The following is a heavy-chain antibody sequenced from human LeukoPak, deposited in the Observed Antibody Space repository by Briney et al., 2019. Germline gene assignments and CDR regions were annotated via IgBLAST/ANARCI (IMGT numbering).Heavy chain of an antibody. CDR3: ADIEYSSSWYRSKNAFDI. Sequence: SETLSLTCAVYGGSFSGYYWSWIRQPPGKGLEWIGSIYYSGSTYYNPSLKSRVTISVDTSKNQFSLKLSSVTAADTAVYYCADIEYSSSWYRSKNAFDIWGQGTMVTVSS. J-gene: IGHJ3*02. CDR2: IYYSGST. D-gene: IGHD6-13*01. CDR1: GGSFSGYY. V-gene: IGHV4-34*01.